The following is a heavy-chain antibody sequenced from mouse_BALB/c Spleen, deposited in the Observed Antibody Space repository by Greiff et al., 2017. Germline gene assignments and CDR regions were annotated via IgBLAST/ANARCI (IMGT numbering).Heavy chain of an antibody. Sequence: EVKLVESGPGLVKPSQSLSLTCTVTGYSITSDYVWYWIRPFPGNILEWMGYISYSGSTSYNPSLKSRISITRDTSKNTFFLQLNSVTTEGTATYYCARSGLRRRGNLMDCWGQGTSGTVSS. CDR2: ISYSGST. CDR1: GYSITSDYV. J-gene: IGHJ4*01. V-gene: IGHV3-2*02. D-gene: IGHD2-4*01. CDR3: ARSGLRRRGNLMDC.